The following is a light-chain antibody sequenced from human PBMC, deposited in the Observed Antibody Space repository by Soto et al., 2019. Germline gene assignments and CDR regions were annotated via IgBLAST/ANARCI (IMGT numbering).Light chain of an antibody. CDR3: QQYNSYPWT. CDR1: QSISSW. V-gene: IGKV1-5*03. CDR2: KAS. J-gene: IGKJ1*01. Sequence: DIQMTQSPSTLSASVGDRVTITCRASQSISSWLAWYQQKPGKAPKLLIYKASSLESGVTSRFSGSGSGTEFTLTISSLQTDDFATYYCQQYNSYPWTFGQRTKVEIK.